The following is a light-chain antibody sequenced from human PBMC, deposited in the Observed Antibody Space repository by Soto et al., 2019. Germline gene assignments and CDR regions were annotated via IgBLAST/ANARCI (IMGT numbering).Light chain of an antibody. CDR1: SSDVGAFNY. Sequence: QSALAQSASVSGSPGQSITISCTGTSSDVGAFNYVSWYQQHPGKAPKLMLYDVSNWPSGVSNRFSGSKSGNTASLTISGLLAEDEADYYCSSYTKSRAFVFGTGTKVTVL. CDR2: DVS. V-gene: IGLV2-14*03. J-gene: IGLJ1*01. CDR3: SSYTKSRAFV.